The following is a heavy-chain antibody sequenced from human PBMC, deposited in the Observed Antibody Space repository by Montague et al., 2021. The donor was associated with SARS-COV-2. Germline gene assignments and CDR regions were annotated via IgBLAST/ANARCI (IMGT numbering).Heavy chain of an antibody. Sequence: SETLSLTCSVSGGSMINNYWSWIRQPPGKGLEWMGYIYYTGSTDYNPSLESRATLSIDTSKNEFSLKLTSVTAADTAVYYCARGGGRLQYSYYYGTDVWGQGTTVTVSS. CDR3: ARGGGRLQYSYYYGTDV. D-gene: IGHD5-12*01. CDR2: IYYTGST. CDR1: GGSMINNY. J-gene: IGHJ6*02. V-gene: IGHV4-59*01.